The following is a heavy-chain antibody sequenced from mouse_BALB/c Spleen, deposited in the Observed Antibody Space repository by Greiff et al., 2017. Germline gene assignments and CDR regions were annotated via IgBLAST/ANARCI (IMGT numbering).Heavy chain of an antibody. V-gene: IGHV5-17*02. CDR1: GFTFSSFG. J-gene: IGHJ2*01. D-gene: IGHD2-4*01. CDR3: ARYDYGFDY. CDR2: ISSGSSTI. Sequence: DVHLVESGGGLVQPGGSRKLSCAASGFTFSSFGMHWVRQAPEKGLEWVAYISSGSSTIYYADTVKGRFTISRDNPKNTLFLQMTSLRSEDTAMYYCARYDYGFDYWGQGTTLTVSS.